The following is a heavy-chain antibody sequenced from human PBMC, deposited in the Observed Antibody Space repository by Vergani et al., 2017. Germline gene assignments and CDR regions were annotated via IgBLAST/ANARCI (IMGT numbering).Heavy chain of an antibody. V-gene: IGHV4-61*01. J-gene: IGHJ6*03. D-gene: IGHD3-3*01. CDR2: IYYSGST. Sequence: QVQLPESGPGLVKPSETLSLTCTVSGGSVSSGSYYWSWIRQPPGKGLEWIGYIYYSGSTNYNPSLKSHVTISVDTSKNQFSLTLSSVTAADTAVYSCARGGPQQDERGYDFWSQYYYYYMDVWGKGTTVTVSS. CDR1: GGSVSSGSYY. CDR3: ARGGPQQDERGYDFWSQYYYYYMDV.